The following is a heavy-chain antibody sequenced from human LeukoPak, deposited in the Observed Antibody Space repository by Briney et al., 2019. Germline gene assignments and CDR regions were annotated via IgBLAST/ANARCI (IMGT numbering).Heavy chain of an antibody. CDR2: ISGDDGST. J-gene: IGHJ6*04. Sequence: GGSLRLSCAASGFTFDDYAMHWVRQAPGKGLEWVSVISGDDGSTDYADSVKGRFTISRDNSKSSLYLQMNSLRIEDTALYYCAKDIYSYDYTADVWGKRTTVTVSS. CDR1: GFTFDDYA. V-gene: IGHV3-43*02. CDR3: AKDIYSYDYTADV. D-gene: IGHD5-18*01.